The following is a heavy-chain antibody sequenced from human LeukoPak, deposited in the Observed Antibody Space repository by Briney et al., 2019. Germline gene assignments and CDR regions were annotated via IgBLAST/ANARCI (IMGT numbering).Heavy chain of an antibody. V-gene: IGHV1-2*02. CDR1: GYTFTDYY. CDR2: VNPHSGGT. Sequence: ASVKVSCKASGYTFTDYYMHWVRQAPGQGLEWMGWVNPHSGGTNYAQNFQGRVIMTRDTSISTAYMELSSLRSDDTAVYYCAGRSKYYDFWNGYSRDYYYMDVWGKGTTVTVSS. CDR3: AGRSKYYDFWNGYSRDYYYMDV. D-gene: IGHD3-3*01. J-gene: IGHJ6*03.